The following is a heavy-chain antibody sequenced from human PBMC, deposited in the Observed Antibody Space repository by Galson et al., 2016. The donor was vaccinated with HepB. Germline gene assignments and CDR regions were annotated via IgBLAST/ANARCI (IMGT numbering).Heavy chain of an antibody. Sequence: QSGAEVTKPGESLRISCQGSGYTFTRYWISWVRQRPGEGLEWMGTIDPSDSHTKYSPSFQGNVTLSVDKSISIAYLQWSSLKASDTAVYYCARRDTYYSGSANPGLDYWGQGTLVIVSS. CDR2: IDPSDSHT. D-gene: IGHD3-10*01. V-gene: IGHV5-10-1*01. J-gene: IGHJ4*02. CDR1: GYTFTRYW. CDR3: ARRDTYYSGSANPGLDY.